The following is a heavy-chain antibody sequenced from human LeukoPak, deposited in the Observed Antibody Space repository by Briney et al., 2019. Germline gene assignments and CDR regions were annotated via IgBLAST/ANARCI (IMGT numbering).Heavy chain of an antibody. Sequence: SETLSLTCTVSGGSITSYYWSWIRQPPGKGLEWIGYIYYSGSTNYNPSLKSRVTISVDTSKNQFSLKLNSVTAADTAVHYCARQMLAFDYWGQGTLVTVSS. CDR1: GGSITSYY. D-gene: IGHD2-15*01. CDR2: IYYSGST. CDR3: ARQMLAFDY. J-gene: IGHJ4*02. V-gene: IGHV4-59*08.